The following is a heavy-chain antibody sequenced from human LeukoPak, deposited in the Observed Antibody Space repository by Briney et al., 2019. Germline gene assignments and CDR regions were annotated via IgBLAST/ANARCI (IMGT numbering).Heavy chain of an antibody. V-gene: IGHV3-7*01. CDR1: GFTFSSYW. CDR3: ARDTGGGYSCYDC. Sequence: AGGSLRLSCAASGFTFSSYWMTWIRQAPGKGLEWVANIKQDGSEKYYVDSVKGRFTISRDNAKNSLYLQMNSLRAEDTAVYYCARDTGGGYSCYDCWGQGTPVTVSS. D-gene: IGHD5-18*01. CDR2: IKQDGSEK. J-gene: IGHJ4*02.